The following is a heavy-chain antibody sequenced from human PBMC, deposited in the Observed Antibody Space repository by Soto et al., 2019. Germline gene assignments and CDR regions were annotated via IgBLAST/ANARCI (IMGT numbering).Heavy chain of an antibody. CDR1: GFSLTTTGVG. J-gene: IGHJ4*02. D-gene: IGHD5-12*01. CDR2: IYWDDDE. CDR3: AHRHPGVDHYYDY. V-gene: IGHV2-5*02. Sequence: QITLKESGPTLVKPTQTLTLTCTFSGFSLTTTGVGVGWIRQPPGKALEWLALIYWDDDERYSPSLKNRVTIPKVTSKNQVVLTLTNMDPVDTGTYYCAHRHPGVDHYYDYWGQGILVTVSS.